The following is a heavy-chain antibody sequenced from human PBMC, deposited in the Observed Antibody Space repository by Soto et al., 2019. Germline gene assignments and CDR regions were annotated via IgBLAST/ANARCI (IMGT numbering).Heavy chain of an antibody. V-gene: IGHV3-48*01. CDR3: ARGTVVVPAAISYYYYMDV. D-gene: IGHD2-2*01. CDR1: GFTFSSYS. J-gene: IGHJ6*03. Sequence: GGSLRLSCAASGFTFSSYSMNWVRQAPGKGLEWVSYISSSSSTIYYADSVKGRFTISRDNAKNSLYLQMNSLRAEDTAVYYCARGTVVVPAAISYYYYMDVWGKGTTVTVSS. CDR2: ISSSSSTI.